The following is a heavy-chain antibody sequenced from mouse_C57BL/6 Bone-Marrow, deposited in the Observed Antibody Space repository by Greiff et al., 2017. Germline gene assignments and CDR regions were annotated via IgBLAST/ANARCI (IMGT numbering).Heavy chain of an antibody. CDR1: GYTFTSYW. Sequence: QVQLQQPGAELVKPGASAKLSCKASGYTFTSYWMHWVKQRPGQGLEWIGMIHPNSGSTNYNEKFKSKATLTVDKSSSTAYMQLSSLTSEDSAVYYCARRWLRFDYWGQGTTLTVSS. V-gene: IGHV1-64*01. D-gene: IGHD2-3*01. CDR3: ARRWLRFDY. J-gene: IGHJ2*01. CDR2: IHPNSGST.